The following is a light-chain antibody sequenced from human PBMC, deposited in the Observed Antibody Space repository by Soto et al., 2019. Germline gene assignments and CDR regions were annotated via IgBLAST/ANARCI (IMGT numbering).Light chain of an antibody. CDR2: KAS. Sequence: DIQMTQSPSTLSASVGDRVTITCRASQSIENWLAWYQQKPGKAPKLFILKASTLEIGVPSRFSGSGSGTEFTLRISSLQPDDFATYFCQQYESFPRTFGQGTKVENK. CDR3: QQYESFPRT. CDR1: QSIENW. J-gene: IGKJ1*01. V-gene: IGKV1-5*03.